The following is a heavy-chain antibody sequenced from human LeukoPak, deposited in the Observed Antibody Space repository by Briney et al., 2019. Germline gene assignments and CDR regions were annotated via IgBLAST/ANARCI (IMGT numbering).Heavy chain of an antibody. J-gene: IGHJ4*02. CDR3: VRSLERFGTRDY. V-gene: IGHV3-7*01. CDR2: INQAGSEK. D-gene: IGHD3-10*01. CDR1: GFTVSSNY. Sequence: GGSLRLSCAASGFTVSSNYMSWVRQAPGKGLEWVANINQAGSEKYYMDSVKGRFTISRDNAKKSLFLQMNSLTAEDTGLYYCVRSLERFGTRDYWGQGTLLTVSS.